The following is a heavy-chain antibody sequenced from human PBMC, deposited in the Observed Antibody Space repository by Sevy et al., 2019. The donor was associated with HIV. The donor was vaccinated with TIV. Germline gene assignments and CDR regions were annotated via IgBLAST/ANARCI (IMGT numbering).Heavy chain of an antibody. V-gene: IGHV3-48*01. CDR2: ISSSSSTI. J-gene: IGHJ4*02. CDR3: ARGGSIATGLFDY. CDR1: GFTFSSYS. D-gene: IGHD6-6*01. Sequence: GGSLRLSCAASGFTFSSYSMNWVRQAPGKGLEWVSYISSSSSTIYYADSVKGRFTISRDNAKTSLYLQMNSLRAEDTAVYYCARGGSIATGLFDYWGQGTLVTVSS.